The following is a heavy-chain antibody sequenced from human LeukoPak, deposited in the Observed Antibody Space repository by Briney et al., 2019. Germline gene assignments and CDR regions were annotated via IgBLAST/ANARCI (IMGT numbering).Heavy chain of an antibody. J-gene: IGHJ4*02. CDR2: ISYDGSNK. Sequence: GRSLRLSCAASGFTFSSYAMHWVRQAPGKGLEWVAVISYDGSNKYYADSVKGRFTISRDNSKNTLYLQMNSLRAEDTAVYYCARGQRYYYGSGSPDFDYWGQGTLVTVSS. D-gene: IGHD3-10*01. CDR3: ARGQRYYYGSGSPDFDY. CDR1: GFTFSSYA. V-gene: IGHV3-30-3*01.